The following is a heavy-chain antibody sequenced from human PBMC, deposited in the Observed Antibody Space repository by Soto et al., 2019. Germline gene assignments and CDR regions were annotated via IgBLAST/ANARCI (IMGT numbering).Heavy chain of an antibody. CDR3: AKAGRNVVVVPAADQLDY. V-gene: IGHV3-23*01. J-gene: IGHJ4*02. D-gene: IGHD2-2*01. CDR2: ISGSGGST. Sequence: GGSLRLSCAASGFTFSNAWMNWVRQAPGKGLEWVSAISGSGGSTYYADSVKGRFTISRDNSKNTLYLQMNSLRAEDTAVYYCAKAGRNVVVVPAADQLDYWGQGTLVTVSS. CDR1: GFTFSNAW.